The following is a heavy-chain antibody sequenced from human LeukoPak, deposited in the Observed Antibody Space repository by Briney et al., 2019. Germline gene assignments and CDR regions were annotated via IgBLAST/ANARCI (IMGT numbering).Heavy chain of an antibody. CDR3: AKKKSGNGDRFDY. Sequence: GGSLRLSCAASGFPFSKYGMHWVRQAPGKGLEWVAYIQYGAKNEKYADSVKGRFTISRDNSRNTLYLQMSKMTVEDTAVYYCAKKKSGNGDRFDYWGQGTLVIVSS. V-gene: IGHV3-30*02. J-gene: IGHJ4*02. D-gene: IGHD2-8*01. CDR2: IQYGAKNE. CDR1: GFPFSKYG.